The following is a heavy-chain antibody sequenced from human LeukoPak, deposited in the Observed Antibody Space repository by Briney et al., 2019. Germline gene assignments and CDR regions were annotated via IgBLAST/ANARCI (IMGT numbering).Heavy chain of an antibody. D-gene: IGHD2-2*01. Sequence: PGGSLRLSCAASGFXFSSYSINWVRQAPGKGLEWVSSISSSSSYIYYADSVKGRFTISRDNAKNPLYLQMNSLRAEDTAVYYCARTDVIVVVPAGLLDYWGQGTLVTVSS. CDR3: ARTDVIVVVPAGLLDY. CDR1: GFXFSSYS. CDR2: ISSSSSYI. J-gene: IGHJ4*02. V-gene: IGHV3-21*04.